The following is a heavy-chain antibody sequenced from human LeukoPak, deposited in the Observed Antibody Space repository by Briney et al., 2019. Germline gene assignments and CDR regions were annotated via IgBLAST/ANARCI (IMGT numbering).Heavy chain of an antibody. V-gene: IGHV3-23*01. Sequence: GGSLRLSCAASGFTFSSYAMSWVRQAPGKGLEWVSAISGSGGSTYYADSVKGRFTISRDNSKNTLYLQMNSLRAEDTAVYYCARDHGVRGVIYYYYGMDVWGQGTTVTVSS. D-gene: IGHD3-10*01. J-gene: IGHJ6*02. CDR1: GFTFSSYA. CDR3: ARDHGVRGVIYYYYGMDV. CDR2: ISGSGGST.